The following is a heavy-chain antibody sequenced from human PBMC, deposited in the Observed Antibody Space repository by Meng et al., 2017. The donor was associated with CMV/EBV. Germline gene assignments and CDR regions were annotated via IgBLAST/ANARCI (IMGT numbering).Heavy chain of an antibody. CDR2: ISSSSSTI. CDR3: ARDGGYCTNGVCYPDY. CDR1: GFTFSSYS. V-gene: IGHV3-48*04. J-gene: IGHJ4*02. Sequence: GGSLRLSCAASGFTFSSYSMNWVRQAPGKGLEWVSYISSSSSTIYYADSVKGRFTISRDNAKNSLYLQMNSLRAEDTAVHYCARDGGYCTNGVCYPDYWGQGTLVTVSS. D-gene: IGHD2-8*01.